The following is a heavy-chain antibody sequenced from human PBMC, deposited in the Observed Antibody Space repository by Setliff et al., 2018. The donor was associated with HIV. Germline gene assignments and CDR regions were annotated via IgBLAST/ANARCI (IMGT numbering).Heavy chain of an antibody. CDR1: GFTLITSDEG. CDR2: VYWDDLK. CDR3: AHCDYSSRRCLY. Sequence: SGPTLVNPAQTLTLTCSFSGFTLITSDEGVAWIRQPPGKALEWLALVYWDDLKHYSPSLKSRLTITKDTSRHQVVLTMTNMDPVDTATYYCAHCDYSSRRCLYWGQGTLVTVSS. V-gene: IGHV2-5*02. D-gene: IGHD6-13*01. J-gene: IGHJ4*02.